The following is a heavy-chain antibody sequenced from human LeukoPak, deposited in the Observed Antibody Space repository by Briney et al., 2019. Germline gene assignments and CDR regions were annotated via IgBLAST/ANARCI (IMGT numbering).Heavy chain of an antibody. V-gene: IGHV3-7*01. D-gene: IGHD3-22*01. CDR3: ARDPLDYDSSGYTDY. J-gene: IGHJ4*02. Sequence: GGSLRLSCAASGFTFSSYWMSWVRQPPGTGLEWVANIKQDGSEKYYVDSVKGRFTISRDNAKNSLYLQMNSLRAEDTAVYYCARDPLDYDSSGYTDYWGQGTLVTVSS. CDR2: IKQDGSEK. CDR1: GFTFSSYW.